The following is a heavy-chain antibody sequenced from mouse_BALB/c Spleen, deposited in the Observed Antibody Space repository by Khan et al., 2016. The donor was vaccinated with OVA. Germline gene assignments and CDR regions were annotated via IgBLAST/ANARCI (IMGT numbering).Heavy chain of an antibody. CDR3: AGGRTY. CDR2: ITYSGST. D-gene: IGHD3-3*01. J-gene: IGHJ3*01. Sequence: EVQLQESGPGLVKPSQSLSLTCTVTGYSITSDYAWNWIRQFPGNKLEWMGYITYSGSTSYTPSLKSRISITRDTSKNQFFLPVNSVTTEDTATYYCAGGRTYWGQGTLVTVSA. V-gene: IGHV3-2*02. CDR1: GYSITSDYA.